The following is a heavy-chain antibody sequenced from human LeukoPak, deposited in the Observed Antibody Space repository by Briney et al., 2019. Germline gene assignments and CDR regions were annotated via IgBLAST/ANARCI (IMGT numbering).Heavy chain of an antibody. Sequence: GGSLRLSCAASGFTFSDHYMDWVRQAPGKGLEWVGRSRNKAKSYSTDYAAAVKGRFTLSRDDSKNSLDLQMNSLKTEDTAVYYCARAYCGSTSCYFDCWGQGTLVTVSS. D-gene: IGHD2-2*01. CDR3: ARAYCGSTSCYFDC. V-gene: IGHV3-72*01. CDR1: GFTFSDHY. J-gene: IGHJ4*02. CDR2: SRNKAKSYST.